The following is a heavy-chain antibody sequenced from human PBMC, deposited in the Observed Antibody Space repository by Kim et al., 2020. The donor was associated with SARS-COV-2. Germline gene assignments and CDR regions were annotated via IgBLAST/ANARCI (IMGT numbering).Heavy chain of an antibody. V-gene: IGHV3-30*02. D-gene: IGHD3-10*01. Sequence: SNKDYADSGKGRFTIARDNSKNTLYLQMNSRRAEDTAVYYCAKKDGGFDYWGQGTLVTVSS. J-gene: IGHJ4*02. CDR2: SNK. CDR3: AKKDGGFDY.